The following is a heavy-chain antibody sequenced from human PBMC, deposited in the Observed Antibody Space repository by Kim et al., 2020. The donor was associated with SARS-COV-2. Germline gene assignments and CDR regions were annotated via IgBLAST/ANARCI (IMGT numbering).Heavy chain of an antibody. CDR1: GFTFSSYW. CDR3: ARDLRSSWYNSVLRRNYYYYGMDV. J-gene: IGHJ6*02. V-gene: IGHV3-7*01. Sequence: GGSLRLSCAASGFTFSSYWMSWVRQAPGKGLEWVANIKQDGSEKYYVDSVKGRFTISRDNAKNSLYLQMNSLRAEDTAVYYCARDLRSSWYNSVLRRNYYYYGMDVWGQGTTVTVSS. D-gene: IGHD6-13*01. CDR2: IKQDGSEK.